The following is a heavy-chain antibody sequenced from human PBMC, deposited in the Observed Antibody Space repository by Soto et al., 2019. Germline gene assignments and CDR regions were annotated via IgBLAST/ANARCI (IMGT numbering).Heavy chain of an antibody. Sequence: ASEPLSLTCTGSCGSIGCYFWNRLRQPAGEGLEWIGRIYTGGGTNYNPSLPSRVTMSTDASKSQLSLKVHSVTAADTAVYYCARGYDALLHWGQGTLVTVSS. CDR2: IYTGGGT. J-gene: IGHJ4*02. CDR1: CGSIGCYF. CDR3: ARGYDALLH. V-gene: IGHV4-4*07. D-gene: IGHD3-16*01.